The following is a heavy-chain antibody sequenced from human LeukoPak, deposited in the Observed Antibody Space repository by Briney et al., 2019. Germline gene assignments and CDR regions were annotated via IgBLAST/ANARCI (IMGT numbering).Heavy chain of an antibody. V-gene: IGHV3-7*04. CDR3: ARGTIAAAGPDY. CDR2: IKQDGSEK. CDR1: GFTFTSYW. Sequence: GGSLTLSCAASGFTFTSYWMSWVRQAPGKGLEWVANIKQDGSEKYYVDSVRGRFTISRDNAKSSLYLQMNSLRTEDTAVYYCARGTIAAAGPDYWGQRTLVTVSS. J-gene: IGHJ4*02. D-gene: IGHD6-13*01.